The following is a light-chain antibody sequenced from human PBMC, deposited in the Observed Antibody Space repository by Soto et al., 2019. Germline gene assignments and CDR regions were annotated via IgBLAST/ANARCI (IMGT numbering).Light chain of an antibody. CDR3: QQRTDRPPWK. Sequence: EIVLTPAPATLSFSPLEIANLSFSSSQSIVLAIAAYQHTPGQAPRLLIFDASQRATGIPARFRGSGAGTDYTLSISSLEPDEFAVYYCQQRTDRPPWKFGQGTKVDI. CDR1: QSIVLA. J-gene: IGKJ1*01. CDR2: DAS. V-gene: IGKV3-11*01.